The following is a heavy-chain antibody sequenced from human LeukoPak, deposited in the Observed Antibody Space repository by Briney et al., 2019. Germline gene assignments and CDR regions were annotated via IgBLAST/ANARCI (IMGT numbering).Heavy chain of an antibody. J-gene: IGHJ5*02. D-gene: IGHD2-2*01. CDR3: ASSVGYWFDP. V-gene: IGHV6-1*01. CDR1: GDSVSSNSAA. Sequence: SQTLSLTCAISGDSVSSNSAAWNWIRQSLSRGLEWLGRTYYRSKWYNDYAVSVKSRITINPDTSKNQFSLQLNSVTPEDTAVYYCASSVGYWFDPWGQGTLVTVSS. CDR2: TYYRSKWYN.